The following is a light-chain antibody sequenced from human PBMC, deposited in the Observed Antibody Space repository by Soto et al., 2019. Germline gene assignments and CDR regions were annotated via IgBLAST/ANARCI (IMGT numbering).Light chain of an antibody. J-gene: IGKJ1*01. CDR1: QSLVHSDGNTY. Sequence: DIVMTQTPLSSPVTLGQPASISCRSSQSLVHSDGNTYLSWLHQRPGQPPRLLIYQISKRFSGVPDRFSGSGAGTDFTLKISRVESEDVGIYYCMQATQLRTFGQGTKVEIK. CDR2: QIS. CDR3: MQATQLRT. V-gene: IGKV2-24*01.